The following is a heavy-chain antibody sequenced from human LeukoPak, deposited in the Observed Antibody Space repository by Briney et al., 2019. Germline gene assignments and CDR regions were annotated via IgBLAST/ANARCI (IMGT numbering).Heavy chain of an antibody. CDR1: GFTFSDHH. Sequence: HPGGSLRLSCEGSGFTFSDHHMDWVRQAPGMGLEWVGRGPARNKPNSCSTQYATSVRGRFTISRDDSKNSLYLQISSLTTEDTAMYYCTRVLTTDRGWYTFEFWGQGVLVTVSS. CDR2: ARNKPNSCST. CDR3: TRVLTTDRGWYTFEF. D-gene: IGHD6-19*01. V-gene: IGHV3-72*01. J-gene: IGHJ4*02.